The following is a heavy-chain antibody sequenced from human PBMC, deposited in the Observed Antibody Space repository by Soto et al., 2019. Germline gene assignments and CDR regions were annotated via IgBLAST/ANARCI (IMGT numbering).Heavy chain of an antibody. D-gene: IGHD5-18*01. CDR3: ATPWADTAIEGHYYYYNGMDC. CDR2: INPNSGGT. CDR1: GYTLTGYY. Sequence: SVKGYCKASGYTLTGYYMHWVRQAPVQRLEGMGRINPNSGGTNYALKFQGRSSMTRDRSISTAYMELSRLRSEDTAEYYCATPWADTAIEGHYYYYNGMDCWRRGTTV. J-gene: IGHJ6*01. V-gene: IGHV1-2*02.